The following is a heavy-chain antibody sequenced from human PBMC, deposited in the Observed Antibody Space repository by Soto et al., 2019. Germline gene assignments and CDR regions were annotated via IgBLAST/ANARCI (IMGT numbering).Heavy chain of an antibody. CDR2: VFYSGST. CDR3: ERPFMVPVDFFDS. J-gene: IGHJ4*02. CDR1: GAAIDRHY. V-gene: IGHV4-59*11. Sequence: KTXATLSLTCTVSGAAIDRHYWSWIRKPPGKGLEWIGQVFYSGSTNYNPSLKSRVTISINTSTKQFSLKLTSVSAADTAVYYCERPFMVPVDFFDSWGQGTLVSVSA. D-gene: IGHD3-10*01.